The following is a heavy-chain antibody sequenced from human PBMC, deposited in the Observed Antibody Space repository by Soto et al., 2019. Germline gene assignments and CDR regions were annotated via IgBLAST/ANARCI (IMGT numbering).Heavy chain of an antibody. J-gene: IGHJ4*02. D-gene: IGHD5-18*01. Sequence: PGESLKISCNGSGYSFTIYCISLVLQMPGKGLEWMGRIDPSDSYTNYSPSFQGHVAISADNSISTAYLQWSSLKASDTAIYYCASMTRGYSYAYDYWGQGTLVTVSS. CDR3: ASMTRGYSYAYDY. CDR1: GYSFTIYC. CDR2: IDPSDSYT. V-gene: IGHV5-10-1*01.